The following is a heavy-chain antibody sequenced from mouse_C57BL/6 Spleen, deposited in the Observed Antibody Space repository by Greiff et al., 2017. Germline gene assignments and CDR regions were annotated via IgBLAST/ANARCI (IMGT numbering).Heavy chain of an antibody. D-gene: IGHD2-10*01. CDR3: ARSYYGNYGYWYFDV. CDR2: IYPGDGDT. CDR1: GYAFSSSW. J-gene: IGHJ1*03. Sequence: VQLQQSGPELVKPGASVKISCKASGYAFSSSWMNWVKQRPGKGLEWIGRIYPGDGDTNYNGKFKGKATLTADKSSSTAYMQLSSLTSEDSAVYFCARSYYGNYGYWYFDVWGTGTTVTVSS. V-gene: IGHV1-82*01.